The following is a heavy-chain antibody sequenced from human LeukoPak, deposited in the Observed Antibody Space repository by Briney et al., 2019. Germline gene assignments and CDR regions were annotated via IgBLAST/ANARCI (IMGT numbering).Heavy chain of an antibody. Sequence: GGSLRLSCAASGFTFRNFAMGWVRRAPGKGLEWVSVIYSGGSTYYADSVKGRFTISRDNSKNTLYLQMNSLRAEDTAVYYCARSYSSSWYYFDYWGQGTLVTVSS. CDR2: IYSGGST. V-gene: IGHV3-53*01. CDR1: GFTFRNFA. J-gene: IGHJ4*02. CDR3: ARSYSSSWYYFDY. D-gene: IGHD6-13*01.